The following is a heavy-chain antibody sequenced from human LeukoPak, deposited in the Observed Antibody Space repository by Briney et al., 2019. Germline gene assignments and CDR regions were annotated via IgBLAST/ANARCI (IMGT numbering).Heavy chain of an antibody. CDR2: ISGSGGDT. Sequence: PGGSLRLSCAASGFSFSNHDMSWVRQAPGKGLEWVSAISGSGGDTTYADSVKGRFTISRDNSKNTVHLHMNSLRAEDTAVYYCVRVDYTFVYCSGSSCRFKWFDPWGQGTLVAVSS. D-gene: IGHD2-15*01. CDR3: VRVDYTFVYCSGSSCRFKWFDP. J-gene: IGHJ5*02. V-gene: IGHV3-23*01. CDR1: GFSFSNHD.